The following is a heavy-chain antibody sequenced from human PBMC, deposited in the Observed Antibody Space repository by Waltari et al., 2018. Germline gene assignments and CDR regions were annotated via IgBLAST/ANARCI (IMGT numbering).Heavy chain of an antibody. J-gene: IGHJ4*02. Sequence: QVQLRESGPGLVRSSETLSLTCTVSGHSVNNDFYWAWIRQSPGGGLEWIASISHTGSSHYNSYLKSRISISTDMATKQFFLTLTHLTAADTAVYYCAEEGNTTAGLFDSWGQGTLVTVSS. V-gene: IGHV4-38-2*02. CDR3: AEEGNTTAGLFDS. D-gene: IGHD6-25*01. CDR1: GHSVNNDFY. CDR2: ISHTGSS.